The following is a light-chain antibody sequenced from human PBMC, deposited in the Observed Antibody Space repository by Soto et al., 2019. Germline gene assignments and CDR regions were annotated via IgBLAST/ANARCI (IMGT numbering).Light chain of an antibody. CDR3: QQYGRSPWT. CDR1: HSVSGSY. J-gene: IGKJ1*01. Sequence: EIVLTQSPGTLSLSPGERATLSCRASHSVSGSYLAWYQQKPGQAPRLLIYDASNRAAGVPGRFSGGGSGTHLTRTISLLVPEDSAVYCCQQYGRSPWTFGQGTKLQIK. V-gene: IGKV3-20*01. CDR2: DAS.